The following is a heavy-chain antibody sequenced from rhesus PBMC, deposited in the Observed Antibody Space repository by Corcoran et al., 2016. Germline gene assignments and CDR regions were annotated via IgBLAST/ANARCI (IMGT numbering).Heavy chain of an antibody. V-gene: IGHV4-122*02. CDR2: ITYSGST. CDR3: AIHVDTATVH. Sequence: QVQLQESGPGLVKPSETLSLTCAVSGGSISSGYYYWSWIRQPPGKGLEWIGYITYSGSTSYNPSLMSRVTISRDTSKNQCSLKLSSVTAADTAVYYCAIHVDTATVHWGQGVLVTVSS. J-gene: IGHJ4*01. CDR1: GGSISSGYYY. D-gene: IGHD5-12*01.